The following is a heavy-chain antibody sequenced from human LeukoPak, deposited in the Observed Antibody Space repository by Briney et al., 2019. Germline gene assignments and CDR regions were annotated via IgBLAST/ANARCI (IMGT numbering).Heavy chain of an antibody. CDR1: GGSISSYY. V-gene: IGHV4-4*07. D-gene: IGHD6-13*01. J-gene: IGHJ5*02. CDR3: ARDRGTIAAAFP. Sequence: SETLSLTCTVSGGSISSYYWSWLRQPAGKGLEWIGRIYTSGSTNYDPSLKSRVTMSVDTSKNQFSLKLSSVTAADTAVYYCARDRGTIAAAFPWGQGTLVTVSS. CDR2: IYTSGST.